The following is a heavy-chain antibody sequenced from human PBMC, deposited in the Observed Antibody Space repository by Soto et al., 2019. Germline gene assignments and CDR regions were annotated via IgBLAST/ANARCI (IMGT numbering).Heavy chain of an antibody. D-gene: IGHD5-18*01. CDR1: GFTFSSYG. Sequence: QVQLVESGGGVVQPGRSLRLSCAASGFTFSSYGMHWVRQAPGKGLEWVAVISYDGSNKYYADSVKGRFTISRDNSKNTLYLQMNSLRAEDTAVYYCARDQHTAMVTSGWFDPWGQGTLVTVSS. CDR2: ISYDGSNK. J-gene: IGHJ5*02. CDR3: ARDQHTAMVTSGWFDP. V-gene: IGHV3-30*03.